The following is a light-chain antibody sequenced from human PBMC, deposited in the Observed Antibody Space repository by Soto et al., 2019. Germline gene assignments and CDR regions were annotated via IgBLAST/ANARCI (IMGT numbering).Light chain of an antibody. CDR1: TSDVGGYNY. Sequence: QSALTPPASVSGSPGQSITISCPGTTSDVGGYNYVSWYQQHPGTSPKLMIYEVSNRPSGVSNRCSGSKSGNTASLIISGLQAADEGDYYCSSYTARSTWVFGGGTKLTVL. V-gene: IGLV2-14*01. J-gene: IGLJ3*02. CDR2: EVS. CDR3: SSYTARSTWV.